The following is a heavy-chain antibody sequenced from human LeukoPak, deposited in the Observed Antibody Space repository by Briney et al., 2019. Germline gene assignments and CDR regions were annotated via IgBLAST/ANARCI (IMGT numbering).Heavy chain of an antibody. CDR3: AELGITMIGDV. J-gene: IGHJ6*04. Sequence: GGSLRLSCAASGFTFSSYGMHWVRQAPGKGLGWVSYISSSGSTIYYADSVKGRFTISRDNAKNSLYLQMNSLRAEDTAVYYCAELGITMIGDVWGKGTTVTISS. CDR1: GFTFSSYG. CDR2: ISSSGSTI. D-gene: IGHD3-10*02. V-gene: IGHV3-48*04.